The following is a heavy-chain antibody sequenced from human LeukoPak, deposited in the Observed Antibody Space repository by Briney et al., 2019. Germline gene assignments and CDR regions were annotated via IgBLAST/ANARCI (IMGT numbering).Heavy chain of an antibody. Sequence: GGSLRLSCAASGFTFSSYRMTWVRQAPGKGLEWVSSISSSSSYIYYAGSVKGRFTISRDNAKNSLYLQMNSLRAEDTAVYYCARDRTWIPFDIWGQGTMVTVSS. V-gene: IGHV3-21*01. CDR1: GFTFSSYR. CDR2: ISSSSSYI. CDR3: ARDRTWIPFDI. J-gene: IGHJ3*02. D-gene: IGHD5-18*01.